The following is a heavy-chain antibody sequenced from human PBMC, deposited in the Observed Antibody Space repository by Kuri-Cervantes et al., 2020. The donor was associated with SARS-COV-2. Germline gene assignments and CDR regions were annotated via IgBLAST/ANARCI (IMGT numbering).Heavy chain of an antibody. J-gene: IGHJ4*02. CDR2: LDTSGST. D-gene: IGHD5-24*01. Sequence: SETLSLTCTVSGGSISSGDYYWSWIRQPPGKGLEWIGHLDTSGSTTYNPSLRGRVTISLDPSNNQVSLSLTSTTAADTAVYYCGKVSWLQLWRRYSDSWGQGAPVTVSS. V-gene: IGHV4-61*08. CDR3: GKVSWLQLWRRYSDS. CDR1: GGSISSGDYY.